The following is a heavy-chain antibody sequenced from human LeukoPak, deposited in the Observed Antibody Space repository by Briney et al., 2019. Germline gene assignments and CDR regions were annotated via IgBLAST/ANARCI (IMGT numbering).Heavy chain of an antibody. CDR1: GGSISSYY. Sequence: SETLPLTCTVSGGSISSYYWSWIRQPPGKGLEWIGYIYYSGSTNYNPSLKSRVTISVDTSKNQFSLKLSSVTAADTAVYYCARGYSAHLVDYWGQGTLVTVSS. V-gene: IGHV4-59*01. CDR2: IYYSGST. J-gene: IGHJ4*02. D-gene: IGHD4-11*01. CDR3: ARGYSAHLVDY.